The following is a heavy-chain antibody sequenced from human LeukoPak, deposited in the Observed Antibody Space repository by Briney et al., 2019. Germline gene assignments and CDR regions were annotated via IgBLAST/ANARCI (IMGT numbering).Heavy chain of an antibody. CDR3: ARDGGVHEYWFDP. CDR1: GGTFSSYA. Sequence: SVKVSCKASGGTFSSYAISWVRQAPGQGLEWMGGIIPIFGTANYAQKFQDRVTITTDESTSTAYMELSSLRSEDTAVYYCARDGGVHEYWFDPWGQGTLVTVSS. J-gene: IGHJ5*02. V-gene: IGHV1-69*05. CDR2: IIPIFGTA. D-gene: IGHD5/OR15-5a*01.